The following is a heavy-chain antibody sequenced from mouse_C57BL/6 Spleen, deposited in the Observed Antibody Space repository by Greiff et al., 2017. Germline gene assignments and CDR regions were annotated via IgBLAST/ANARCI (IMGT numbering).Heavy chain of an antibody. V-gene: IGHV1-62-2*01. D-gene: IGHD2-5*01. CDR2: FYPGSGSI. CDR1: GYTFTEYT. Sequence: QVQLKQSGAELVKPGASVKLSCKASGYTFTEYTIHWVKQRSGQGLEWIGWFYPGSGSIKYNEKFKDKATLTADKSSSTVYMELSRLTSEDSAVYFCARHEDGAYYSNYGFFAYWGQGTLVTVSA. CDR3: ARHEDGAYYSNYGFFAY. J-gene: IGHJ3*01.